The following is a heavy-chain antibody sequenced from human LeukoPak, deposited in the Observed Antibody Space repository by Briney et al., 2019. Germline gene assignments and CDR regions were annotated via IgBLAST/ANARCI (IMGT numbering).Heavy chain of an antibody. D-gene: IGHD6-13*01. CDR1: GGSFSGYY. Sequence: PSETPSLTCAVYGGSFSGYYWSWIRQPPGKGLEWIGEINHSGSTNYNPSLKSRVTISVDTSKNQFSLKLSSVTAADTAVYYCARAKGSSSWYGDDYWGQGTLVTVSS. V-gene: IGHV4-34*01. CDR2: INHSGST. CDR3: ARAKGSSSWYGDDY. J-gene: IGHJ4*02.